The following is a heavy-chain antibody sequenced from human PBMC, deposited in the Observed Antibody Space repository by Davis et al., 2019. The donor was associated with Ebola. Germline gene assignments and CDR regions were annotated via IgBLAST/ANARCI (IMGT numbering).Heavy chain of an antibody. D-gene: IGHD3-9*01. CDR3: AKVESGYFDWLPVSYGMDV. Sequence: PGGSLRLSCAASGFIFSNCAMYWVRQAPGKGLEWVSIIGTGHDTYYADSVKGRFTISRDNSKNTVYMQMHNLRAEDTAVYYCAKVESGYFDWLPVSYGMDVWGQGTTVTVSS. V-gene: IGHV3-23*01. CDR1: GFIFSNCA. J-gene: IGHJ6*02. CDR2: IGTGHDT.